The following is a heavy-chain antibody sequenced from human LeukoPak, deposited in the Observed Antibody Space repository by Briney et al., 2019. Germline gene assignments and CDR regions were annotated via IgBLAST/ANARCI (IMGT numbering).Heavy chain of an antibody. CDR3: AKSGGYGLIDY. Sequence: SETLSLTCTVSGGSISSSSYYWGWIRQPPGKGLEWIGSIYYSGSTYYNPSLKSRVTISVDTSKNQFSLRLNSVTAADTAMYYCAKSGGYGLIDYWGQGTRVTVSS. CDR2: IYYSGST. J-gene: IGHJ4*02. V-gene: IGHV4-39*01. CDR1: GGSISSSSYY. D-gene: IGHD1-26*01.